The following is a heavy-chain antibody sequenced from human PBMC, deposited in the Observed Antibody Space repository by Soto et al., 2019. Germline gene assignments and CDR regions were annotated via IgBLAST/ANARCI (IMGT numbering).Heavy chain of an antibody. CDR2: ISPGDSDT. CDR3: ARHAVVQWLGEYNWFDP. J-gene: IGHJ5*02. D-gene: IGHD6-19*01. Sequence: EVQLVQSGAEVKKPGESLKISCKGSGYTFTNYWIGWMRQMPGKGLEWMGIISPGDSDTRYSPSFQGKVTISADKSISSAYLQWSSLKASDTAMYYCARHAVVQWLGEYNWFDPWGQGTLVTVSS. CDR1: GYTFTNYW. V-gene: IGHV5-51*01.